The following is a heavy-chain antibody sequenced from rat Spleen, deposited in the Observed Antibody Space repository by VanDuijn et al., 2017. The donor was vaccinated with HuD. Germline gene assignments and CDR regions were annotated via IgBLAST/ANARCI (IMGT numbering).Heavy chain of an antibody. Sequence: QVQLKESGPGLVQPSLTLSLTCTVSGFSLSSYGVIWVRQPPGKGLEWMGVMWSGGSTDYNSALKSRLSISRDTSKNQVFLKMNSLQSEDTTTYYCARDGGMYPYGVMDAWGQGASVTVSS. CDR2: MWSGGST. J-gene: IGHJ4*01. D-gene: IGHD1-7*01. CDR3: ARDGGMYPYGVMDA. V-gene: IGHV2-45*01. CDR1: GFSLSSYG.